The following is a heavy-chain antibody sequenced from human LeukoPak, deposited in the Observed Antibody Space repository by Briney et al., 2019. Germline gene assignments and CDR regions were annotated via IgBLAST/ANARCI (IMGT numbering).Heavy chain of an antibody. CDR3: AREYGFGYYYYYYMDV. V-gene: IGHV4-31*03. Sequence: SETLSLTCTDSGGSISSGGYYWSWIRQHPGKGLEWIGYIYYSGSTYYNPSLKSRVTISVDTSKNQFSLKLSSVTAADTAVYYCAREYGFGYYYYYYMDVWAKGPRSPSP. J-gene: IGHJ6*03. CDR2: IYYSGST. D-gene: IGHD3-10*01. CDR1: GGSISSGGYY.